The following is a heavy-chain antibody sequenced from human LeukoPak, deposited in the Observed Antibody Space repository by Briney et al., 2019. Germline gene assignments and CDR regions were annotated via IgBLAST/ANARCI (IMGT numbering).Heavy chain of an antibody. CDR2: ISSSGSTI. CDR3: ARVPNRKLWFGELFPSYFDY. Sequence: RGSLRLSCAASGFTFSSYEMNWVRQAPGKGLEWVSYISSSGSTIYYADSVKGRFTISRDNAKNSLYLQMNSLRAEDTAVYYCARVPNRKLWFGELFPSYFDYWGQGTLVTVSS. V-gene: IGHV3-48*03. J-gene: IGHJ4*02. D-gene: IGHD3-10*01. CDR1: GFTFSSYE.